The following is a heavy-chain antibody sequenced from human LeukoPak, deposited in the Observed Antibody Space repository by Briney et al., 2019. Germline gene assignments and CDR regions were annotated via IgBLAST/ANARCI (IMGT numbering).Heavy chain of an antibody. CDR3: ARDRGSGYDPRGFDY. J-gene: IGHJ4*02. CDR1: GGSISSGSYY. D-gene: IGHD5-12*01. Sequence: SETLSLTCTVSGGSISSGSYYWSWIRQPPGKGLEWIGYIYYSGSTNYNPSLKSRVTISVDTSKNQFSLKLSSVTAADTAVYYCARDRGSGYDPRGFDYWGQRTLVTVSS. V-gene: IGHV4-61*01. CDR2: IYYSGST.